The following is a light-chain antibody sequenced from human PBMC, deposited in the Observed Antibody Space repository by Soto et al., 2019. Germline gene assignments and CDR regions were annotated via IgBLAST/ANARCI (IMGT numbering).Light chain of an antibody. CDR2: GAS. V-gene: IGKV3-15*01. CDR1: QSVASSY. J-gene: IGKJ2*01. CDR3: QQYGDWPPET. Sequence: EVVLTQSPGTLSLSPGERVTLSCRASQSVASSYLAWYQQKPGRAPRLLIYGASTRATGVPARFSGSGSATEFTLSISSLQSEDVAVYYCQQYGDWPPETFGQGTKLEI.